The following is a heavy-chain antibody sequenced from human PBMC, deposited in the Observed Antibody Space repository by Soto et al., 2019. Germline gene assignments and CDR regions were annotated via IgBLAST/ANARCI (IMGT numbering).Heavy chain of an antibody. Sequence: QVQLVESGGGVVQPGRSLRLSRAASGFNFGGYGMHWVRQAPGKGLEWVAITRHDGSNTYYADSVRGRFTISRDNSKNTLYLQMNSLTVEDTAVYYCVRDGVGATTYFGYFDYWGQGTLITVSS. CDR1: GFNFGGYG. CDR2: TRHDGSNT. D-gene: IGHD1-26*01. V-gene: IGHV3-33*01. CDR3: VRDGVGATTYFGYFDY. J-gene: IGHJ4*02.